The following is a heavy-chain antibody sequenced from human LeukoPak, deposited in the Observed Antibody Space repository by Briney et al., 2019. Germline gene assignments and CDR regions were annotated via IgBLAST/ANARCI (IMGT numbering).Heavy chain of an antibody. V-gene: IGHV4-30-4*01. CDR3: ARDFRDGGYMDV. Sequence: PSQTLSLTCTVSGGSISSGDYCWRWIRQPPGNGLEWIGYIYYSGSNYYNPSLKSRVTISVDTSKNQFSLKLSSVTAADTAVYYCARDFRDGGYMDVWGKGTTVTVSS. CDR1: GGSISSGDYC. J-gene: IGHJ6*03. D-gene: IGHD4-23*01. CDR2: IYYSGSN.